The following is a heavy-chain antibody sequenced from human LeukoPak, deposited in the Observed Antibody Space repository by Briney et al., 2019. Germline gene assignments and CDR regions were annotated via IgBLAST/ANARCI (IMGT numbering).Heavy chain of an antibody. CDR2: IYSSGTT. J-gene: IGHJ4*02. V-gene: IGHV4-4*07. CDR3: ARHASPDYYDSSGLTPLDY. CDR1: GGSINGYY. D-gene: IGHD3-22*01. Sequence: SETLSLTCTVSGGSINGYYWSWIRQPAGKGLEWIGRIYSSGTTVYSPSLKSRVTISVDTSKNQFSLKLSSVTAADTAVYYCARHASPDYYDSSGLTPLDYWGQGTLVTVSS.